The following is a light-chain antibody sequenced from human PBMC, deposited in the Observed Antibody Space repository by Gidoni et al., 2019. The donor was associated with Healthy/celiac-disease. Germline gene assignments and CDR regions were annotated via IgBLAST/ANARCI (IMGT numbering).Light chain of an antibody. V-gene: IGKV3-11*01. Sequence: DIVLTQSPATLSLSPAERATLSCRASQSVSSYLAWYQQKPGQAPSLLIYDASNRATGIPARFSGSGSGTDFTLTISSLEPEDFAVYYCQQRSNWPRAITFGGGTKVEIK. CDR2: DAS. J-gene: IGKJ4*01. CDR3: QQRSNWPRAIT. CDR1: QSVSSY.